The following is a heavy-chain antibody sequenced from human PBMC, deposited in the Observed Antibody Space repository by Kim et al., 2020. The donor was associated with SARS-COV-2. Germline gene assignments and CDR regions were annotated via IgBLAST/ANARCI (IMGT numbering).Heavy chain of an antibody. J-gene: IGHJ4*02. V-gene: IGHV3-23*03. D-gene: IGHD3-10*01. CDR2: INNDGRIT. Sequence: GGSLRLSCAASGFSFSAYAMTWVRQAPGKGLEWVSGINNDGRITDYADSVKGRFTISRDDSKNTLYLQLYSLRPEDTAVYYCARLSYGSGSYQDAYFDYWGQGALVTVSS. CDR1: GFSFSAYA. CDR3: ARLSYGSGSYQDAYFDY.